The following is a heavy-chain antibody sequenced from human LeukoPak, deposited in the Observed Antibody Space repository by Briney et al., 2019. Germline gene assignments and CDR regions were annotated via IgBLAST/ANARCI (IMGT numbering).Heavy chain of an antibody. CDR2: ISGSGAYT. V-gene: IGHV3-23*01. CDR3: AKYFASGSYYKLPH. D-gene: IGHD3-10*01. J-gene: IGHJ1*01. CDR1: GFTFSSYA. Sequence: GGSLRLSCAASGFTFSSYAMSRVRQAPGKGPEWVSTISGSGAYTYYADSVKGRFTISRDNSKNTLYLQMNSLRAEDTAVYYCAKYFASGSYYKLPHWGQGTLVTVSS.